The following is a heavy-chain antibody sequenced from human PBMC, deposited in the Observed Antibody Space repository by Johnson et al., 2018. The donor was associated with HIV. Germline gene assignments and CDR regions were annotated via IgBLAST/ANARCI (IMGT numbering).Heavy chain of an antibody. CDR3: ARGGYCRGGSCYPYDAFDI. D-gene: IGHD2-15*01. J-gene: IGHJ3*02. CDR1: GFTFSSYW. CDR2: INSDGSNT. V-gene: IGHV3-74*01. Sequence: MQLVESGGGVVQPGRSLRLSCAASGFTFSSYWMHWVRQAPGKGLVWVSRINSDGSNTTYTDSVKGRFTISRDNAKNTLYLQMNSLRAEDTAVYYCARGGYCRGGSCYPYDAFDIWGQGTMVTVSS.